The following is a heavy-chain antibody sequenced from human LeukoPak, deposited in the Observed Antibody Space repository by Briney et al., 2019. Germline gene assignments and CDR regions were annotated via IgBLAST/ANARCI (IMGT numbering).Heavy chain of an antibody. CDR1: GFTVSSNS. V-gene: IGHV3-53*01. D-gene: IGHD4/OR15-4a*01. CDR2: IYSDNT. CDR3: ARRAGAYSHPYDY. J-gene: IGHJ4*02. Sequence: GGSLRLSCTVSGFTVSSNSMSWVRQAPGKGLEWVSFIYSDNTHYSDSVRGRFTISRDNSKNTLYLQMNSLRAEDTAVYHCARRAGAYSHPYDYWGQGTLVTVSS.